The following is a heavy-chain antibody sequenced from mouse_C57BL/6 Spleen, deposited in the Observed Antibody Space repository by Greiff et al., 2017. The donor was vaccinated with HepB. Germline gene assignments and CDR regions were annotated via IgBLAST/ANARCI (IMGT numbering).Heavy chain of an antibody. CDR3: ARRSYYYGSSYPYAMDY. J-gene: IGHJ4*01. Sequence: VQLKQPGAELVRPGSSVKLSCKASGYTFTSYWMHWVKQRPIQGLEWIGNIDPSDSETHYNQKFKDKATLTVDKSSSTAYMQLSSLTSEDSAVYYCARRSYYYGSSYPYAMDYWGQGTSVTVSS. D-gene: IGHD1-1*01. V-gene: IGHV1-52*01. CDR2: IDPSDSET. CDR1: GYTFTSYW.